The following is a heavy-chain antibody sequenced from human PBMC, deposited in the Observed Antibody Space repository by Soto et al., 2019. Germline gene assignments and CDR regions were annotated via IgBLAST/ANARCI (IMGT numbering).Heavy chain of an antibody. CDR1: GYSFTSYW. Sequence: PGESLKISCKGSGYSFTSYWISWVRQMPGKGLEWMGRIDPSDSYTNYSPSFQGHVTISADKSISTAYLQWSSLKASDTAMYYCATLMADNYYYYYGMDVWGQGTTVTVSS. CDR2: IDPSDSYT. D-gene: IGHD3-10*01. V-gene: IGHV5-10-1*01. CDR3: ATLMADNYYYYYGMDV. J-gene: IGHJ6*02.